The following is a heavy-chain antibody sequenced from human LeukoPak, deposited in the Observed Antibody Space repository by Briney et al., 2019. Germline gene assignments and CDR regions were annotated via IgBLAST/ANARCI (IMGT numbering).Heavy chain of an antibody. J-gene: IGHJ4*02. V-gene: IGHV3-66*01. CDR1: GFTVSSNN. CDR3: ARVKDSGPDDY. CDR2: IYSGGST. Sequence: GGSLRLSCAASGFTVSSNNMSWVRQAPGKALEWVSVIYSGGSTYYADSVKGRFTISRDNSKNTLYLQMNSLRAEDTAVYYCARVKDSGPDDYWGQGTLVTVSS. D-gene: IGHD3-10*01.